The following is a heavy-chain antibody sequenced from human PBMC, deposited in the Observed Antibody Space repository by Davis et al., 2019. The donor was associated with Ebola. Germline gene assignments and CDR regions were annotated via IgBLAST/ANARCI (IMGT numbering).Heavy chain of an antibody. V-gene: IGHV3-74*01. CDR2: INSDGSST. CDR1: GFTFSSYW. D-gene: IGHD1-14*01. J-gene: IGHJ6*02. CDR3: ARSLRQPTARRGYYYYGMDV. Sequence: GESLKISCAASGFTFSSYWMHWVRQAPGKGLVWVSRINSDGSSTSYADSVKGRFTISRDNAKNTLYLQMNSLRAEDTAVYYCARSLRQPTARRGYYYYGMDVWGQGTTVTVSS.